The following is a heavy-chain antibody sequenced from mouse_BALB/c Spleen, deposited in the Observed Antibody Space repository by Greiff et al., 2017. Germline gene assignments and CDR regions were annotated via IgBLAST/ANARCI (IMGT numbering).Heavy chain of an antibody. D-gene: IGHD2-1*01. CDR3: ARYGNLDAMDY. CDR1: GYAFTNYL. CDR2: INPGSGGT. J-gene: IGHJ4*01. V-gene: IGHV1-54*01. Sequence: VQRVESGAELVRPGTSVKVSCKASGYAFTNYLIEWVKQRPGQGLEWIGVINPGSGGTNYNEKFKGKATLTADKSSSTAYMQLSSLTSDDSAVYFCARYGNLDAMDYWGQGTSVTVSS.